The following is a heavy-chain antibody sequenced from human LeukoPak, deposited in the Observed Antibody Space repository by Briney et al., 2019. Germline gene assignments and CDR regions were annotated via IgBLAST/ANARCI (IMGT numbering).Heavy chain of an antibody. V-gene: IGHV3-23*01. CDR1: GFSSNSYT. Sequence: PGGSLRLSCLASGFSSNSYTMNWVREAPGKGLEWVSGISGSGGSTRYADSVKGRFTISRDSSKNTLYLQMNSLRAEDTAVYYCAKARGYSYGESIDYWGQGTLVTVFS. D-gene: IGHD5-18*01. J-gene: IGHJ4*02. CDR2: ISGSGGST. CDR3: AKARGYSYGESIDY.